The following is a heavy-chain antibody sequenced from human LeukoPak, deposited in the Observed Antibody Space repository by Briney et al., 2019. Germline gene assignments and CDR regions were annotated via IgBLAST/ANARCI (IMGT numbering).Heavy chain of an antibody. CDR1: GFTFSNYE. V-gene: IGHV3-48*03. Sequence: GGSLRLSCAASGFTFSNYEMNWVRQAPGKGLEWVSYITTSGSTIYYADSVKGRFTISRDNAKNSLYLQMNSLRAEDTAVYHCARWQNYYYYMDVWGKGTTVTVSS. J-gene: IGHJ6*03. CDR3: ARWQNYYYYMDV. CDR2: ITTSGSTI.